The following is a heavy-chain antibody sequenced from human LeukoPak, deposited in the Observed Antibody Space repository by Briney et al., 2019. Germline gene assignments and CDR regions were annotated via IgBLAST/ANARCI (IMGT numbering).Heavy chain of an antibody. CDR3: ARDPSHYYYYYMDV. CDR1: GFTFTGYY. V-gene: IGHV1-2*02. CDR2: TNPNSGGT. J-gene: IGHJ6*03. Sequence: ASVKVSCKASGFTFTGYYMHWVRQAPGQGLEWMGWTNPNSGGTNYAQKFQGRVTMTRDTSISTAYMELSRLRSDDTAVYYCARDPSHYYYYYMDVWGKGTTVTVSS.